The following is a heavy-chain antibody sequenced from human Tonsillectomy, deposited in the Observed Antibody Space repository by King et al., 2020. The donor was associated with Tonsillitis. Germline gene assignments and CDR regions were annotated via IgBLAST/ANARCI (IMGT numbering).Heavy chain of an antibody. CDR2: FDWNCGST. Sequence: VQLVESGGGVIRPGGSRRLSCAASGFTFYDYGMIWVRQAPGKGLVCVSGFDWNCGSTGYAESVKGRFTISRDNAKNPLYLEMNSLRVEDTALYYCARGGQKVDYWGQGTLVTVSS. CDR1: GFTFYDYG. V-gene: IGHV3-20*04. CDR3: ARGGQKVDY. J-gene: IGHJ4*02.